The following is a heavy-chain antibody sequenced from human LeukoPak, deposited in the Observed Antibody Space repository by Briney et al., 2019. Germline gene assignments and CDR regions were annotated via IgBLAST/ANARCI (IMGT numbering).Heavy chain of an antibody. D-gene: IGHD3-10*01. CDR1: GGSISSGGYY. V-gene: IGHV4-31*03. CDR3: ARAPGGWFGELLFPYYFDY. Sequence: PSETLSLTCTVSGGSISSGGYYWSWIRQHPGKGLEWIGYIYYSGSTYYNPSLKSRVTISVDTSKNQFSLRLSSVTAADTAVYYCARAPGGWFGELLFPYYFDYWGQGTQVTVSS. CDR2: IYYSGST. J-gene: IGHJ4*02.